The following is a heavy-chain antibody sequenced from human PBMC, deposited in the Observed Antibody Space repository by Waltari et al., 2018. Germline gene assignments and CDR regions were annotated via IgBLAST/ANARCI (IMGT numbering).Heavy chain of an antibody. CDR2: INPSGGST. CDR3: ARDGIVGATPY. Sequence: QVQLVQSGAEVKKPGASVKVSCKASGYTFTSYYMHWVRQAPGQGLEWMGIINPSGGSTSYAQKFQDRVTMTRDTSTSTVYMELSSLRSEDTAVYYCARDGIVGATPYWGQGTLVTVSS. V-gene: IGHV1-46*01. D-gene: IGHD1-26*01. J-gene: IGHJ4*02. CDR1: GYTFTSYY.